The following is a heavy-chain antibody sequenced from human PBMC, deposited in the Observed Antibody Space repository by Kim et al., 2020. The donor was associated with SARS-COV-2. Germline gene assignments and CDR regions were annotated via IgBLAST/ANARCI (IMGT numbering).Heavy chain of an antibody. CDR3: AAGAPGH. CDR2: INHSGNS. CDR1: GGSFSGFQ. J-gene: IGHJ1*01. V-gene: IGHV4-34*01. Sequence: SETLSLTCAVYGGSFSGFQWTWIRQTPGKGLEWIGEINHSGNSNYNTSLKSRISMLVDTSKNQFSLKLSSVTAADTAMYYCAAGAPGHWGQGTLVTVSS.